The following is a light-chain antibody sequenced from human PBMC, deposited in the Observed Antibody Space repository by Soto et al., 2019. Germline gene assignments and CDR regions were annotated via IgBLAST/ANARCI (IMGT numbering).Light chain of an antibody. CDR2: DAS. Sequence: EIVLTQSPATLSLSPGERATLSCRTSHSVSNYLAWYQQKPGQAPRLLMYDASNRATGIPARFSGSGSGTDFTLTISSLEPEDFALYYCQQRSGWPRTFGQGTKVEIK. CDR3: QQRSGWPRT. J-gene: IGKJ1*01. CDR1: HSVSNY. V-gene: IGKV3-11*01.